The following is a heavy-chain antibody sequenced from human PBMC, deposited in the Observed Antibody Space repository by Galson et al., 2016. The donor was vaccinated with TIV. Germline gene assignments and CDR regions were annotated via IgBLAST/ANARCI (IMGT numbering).Heavy chain of an antibody. CDR2: IHYSGNTNY. D-gene: IGHD4-17*01. Sequence: ETLSLTCSVSGGSVSSYHWSWIRQPPGKGLEWIGYIHYSGNTNYNYNPSLESRVTMSVDTSKTQVSLKLSSVTAADTAVYFCARAPYGENWYFDFWGRGTLVTVSS. J-gene: IGHJ2*01. CDR3: ARAPYGENWYFDF. V-gene: IGHV4-59*08. CDR1: GGSVSSYH.